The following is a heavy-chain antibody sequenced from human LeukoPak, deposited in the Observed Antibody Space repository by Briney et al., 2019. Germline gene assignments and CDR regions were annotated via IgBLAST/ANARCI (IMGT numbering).Heavy chain of an antibody. D-gene: IGHD1-26*01. CDR2: ISSSGSTI. Sequence: GGSLRLSCAASGFTFSDYYMSWIRQAPGKGLEWVSYISSSGSTIYYADSVRGRFTISRDNAKRSLFLQLNSLRAEDTAVFYCAKVGVGGSYYADYWGQGTLVTVSS. J-gene: IGHJ4*02. V-gene: IGHV3-11*01. CDR1: GFTFSDYY. CDR3: AKVGVGGSYYADY.